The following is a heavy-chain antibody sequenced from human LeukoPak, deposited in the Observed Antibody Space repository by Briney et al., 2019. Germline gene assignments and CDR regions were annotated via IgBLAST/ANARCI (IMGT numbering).Heavy chain of an antibody. CDR3: ARRGLGGFDSRYSMDV. CDR1: GFTFTTYA. D-gene: IGHD5-12*01. V-gene: IGHV3-30*04. J-gene: IGHJ6*03. Sequence: GGSLRLSCAASGFTFTTYAIHWVRQAPGKGLEWVAVISYDGSNEFYADSVKGRFTISRDNSKNTLYLQMNSLRAEDTAVYYCARRGLGGFDSRYSMDVWGKGTTVTISS. CDR2: ISYDGSNE.